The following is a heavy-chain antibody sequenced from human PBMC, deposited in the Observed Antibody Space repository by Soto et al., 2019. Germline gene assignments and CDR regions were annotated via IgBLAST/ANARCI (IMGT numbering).Heavy chain of an antibody. CDR1: GFTFSSYG. Sequence: VQLVESGGGVVQPGRSLRLSCAASGFTFSSYGMHWVRQAPGKGLEWVAVIWYDGSNKYYADSVKGRFTISRDNSKNTLYLQMNSLRAEDTAVYYCARDSSYGDYGGYFQHWGQGTLVTVSS. CDR2: IWYDGSNK. CDR3: ARDSSYGDYGGYFQH. V-gene: IGHV3-33*01. D-gene: IGHD4-17*01. J-gene: IGHJ1*01.